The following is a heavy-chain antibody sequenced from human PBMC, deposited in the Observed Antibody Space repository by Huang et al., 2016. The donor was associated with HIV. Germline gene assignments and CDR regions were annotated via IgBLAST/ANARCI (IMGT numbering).Heavy chain of an antibody. CDR3: ARRWDYDFWSGSSYYFGS. D-gene: IGHD3-3*01. V-gene: IGHV4-39*01. CDR2: IYYSGTA. CDR1: GGSIDNRNSY. Sequence: QLQLQESGPGQVKPSETLSLTCTVSGGSIDNRNSYWGWIRQPPGQGLEWIGNIYYSGTAYYNPSLKSRDTIAVDTSNHQFALGRDSVTSADTAVYYCARRWDYDFWSGSSYYFGSWGQGTLVTVSS. J-gene: IGHJ4*02.